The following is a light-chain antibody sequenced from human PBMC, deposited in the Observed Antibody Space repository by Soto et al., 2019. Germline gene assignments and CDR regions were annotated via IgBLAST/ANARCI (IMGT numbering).Light chain of an antibody. CDR3: KQANTFPIT. Sequence: DIQMTQSPSSVSASVGDTVTITCRASQDILSWLAWYQQKPGEAPRLLIYASSNLQSGVPSRFSGSRSGTDFPLTISRLQPEDFDTYYCKQANTFPITFGPGTRLDIK. CDR2: ASS. J-gene: IGKJ3*01. V-gene: IGKV1-12*01. CDR1: QDILSW.